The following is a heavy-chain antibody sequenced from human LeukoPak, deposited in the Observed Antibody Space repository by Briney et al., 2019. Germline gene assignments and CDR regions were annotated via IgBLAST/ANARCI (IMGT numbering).Heavy chain of an antibody. CDR3: AGGAGRLIDY. J-gene: IGHJ4*02. CDR1: GFSFGRHW. CDR2: IRQDGSEK. D-gene: IGHD3-16*01. V-gene: IGHV3-7*03. Sequence: PGGSLRLSCAASGFSFGRHWMNWVRQAPGKGLEWVANIRQDGSEKNYVDSVKGRFTISRDNAKNALFLQMDSLRAEDTAVYYCAGGAGRLIDYWGQGTLVTVSS.